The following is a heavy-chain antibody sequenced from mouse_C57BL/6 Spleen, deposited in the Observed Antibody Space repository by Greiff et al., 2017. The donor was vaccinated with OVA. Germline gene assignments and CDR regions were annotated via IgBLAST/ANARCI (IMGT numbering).Heavy chain of an antibody. CDR1: GFTFTDYY. CDR2: IRNKANGYTT. V-gene: IGHV7-3*01. J-gene: IGHJ2*01. D-gene: IGHD1-1*01. CDR3: ARSSLLLYCDY. Sequence: EVKLMESGGGLVQPGGSLSLSCAASGFTFTDYYMSWVRQPPGKALEWLGFIRNKANGYTTEYSASVKGRFTISRDNSQSILYLQMNALRAEDSATYYCARSSLLLYCDYWGQGTTLTVSS.